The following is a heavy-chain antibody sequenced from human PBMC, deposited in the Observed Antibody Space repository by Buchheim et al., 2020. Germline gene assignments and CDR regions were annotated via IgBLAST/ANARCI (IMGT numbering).Heavy chain of an antibody. CDR1: GGSFSGYY. CDR2: INHSGST. J-gene: IGHJ6*02. Sequence: QVQLQQWGAGLLKPSETLSLTCAVYGGSFSGYYWSWIRQPPGKGLEWIVEINHSGSTNYNPSLKSRVTISVDTSKNQFSLKLSSVTAADTAVYYCARLSLLGYCSGGSCYYYGMDVWGQGTT. V-gene: IGHV4-34*01. CDR3: ARLSLLGYCSGGSCYYYGMDV. D-gene: IGHD2-15*01.